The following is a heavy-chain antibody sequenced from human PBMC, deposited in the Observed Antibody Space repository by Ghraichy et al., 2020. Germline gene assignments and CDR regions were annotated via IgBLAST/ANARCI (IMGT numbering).Heavy chain of an antibody. CDR1: GGSFSGYY. CDR2: INHSGST. J-gene: IGHJ6*02. Sequence: SETLSLTCAVYGGSFSGYYWSWIRQPPGKGLEWIGEINHSGSTNYNPSLKSRVTISVDTSKNQFSLKLSSVTAADTAVYYCARHRPYSSGWYARRGLWYYGMDVWGQGTTVTVSS. D-gene: IGHD6-19*01. CDR3: ARHRPYSSGWYARRGLWYYGMDV. V-gene: IGHV4-34*01.